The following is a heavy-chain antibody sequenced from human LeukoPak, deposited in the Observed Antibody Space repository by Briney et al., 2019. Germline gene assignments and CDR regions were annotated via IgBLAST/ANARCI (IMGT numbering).Heavy chain of an antibody. J-gene: IGHJ5*02. CDR1: GGSFSGYY. CDR2: INHSGST. CDR3: ARVFHEGWFDP. V-gene: IGHV4-34*01. Sequence: SETLSLTCAFYGGSFSGYYWSWIRQPPGKGLEWIGEINHSGSTNYNPSLKSRVTISVDTSKNQFSLKLSAVDAADTAVYYGARVFHEGWFDPWGQGTLVTVSS.